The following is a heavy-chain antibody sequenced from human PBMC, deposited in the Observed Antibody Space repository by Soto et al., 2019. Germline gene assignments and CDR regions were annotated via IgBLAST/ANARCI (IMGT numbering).Heavy chain of an antibody. CDR1: GFTVSSNY. CDR3: ARDDRLMTTGGYFDL. D-gene: IGHD4-17*01. Sequence: EVQLVESGGGLVQPGGSLRLSCAASGFTVSSNYMSWVRQAPGKGLEWVSVIYSVGSTYYADSVKGRFTISRDNSNNTLYLPMNSLRAEDTAVYYCARDDRLMTTGGYFDLWGRGTLVTVSS. J-gene: IGHJ2*01. V-gene: IGHV3-66*01. CDR2: IYSVGST.